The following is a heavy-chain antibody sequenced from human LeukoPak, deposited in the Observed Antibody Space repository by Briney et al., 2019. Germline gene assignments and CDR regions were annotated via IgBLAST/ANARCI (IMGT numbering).Heavy chain of an antibody. CDR3: ARDFSSDCYAYDQ. V-gene: IGHV3-7*01. CDR2: IKEDGSEK. D-gene: IGHD3-16*01. J-gene: IGHJ5*02. CDR1: GFTLSSSW. Sequence: GGSLRLSCAASGFTLSSSWMSWVRQAPGKGLEWVANIKEDGSEKKYVDSVKGRFTISRDNAKNSVYLQMNSLRGEDTAVYYCARDFSSDCYAYDQWGQGTLVTVSS.